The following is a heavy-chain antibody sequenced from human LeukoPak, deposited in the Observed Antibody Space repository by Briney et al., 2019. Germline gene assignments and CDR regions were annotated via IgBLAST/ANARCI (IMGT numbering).Heavy chain of an antibody. CDR1: GFTFSSYA. Sequence: GGSLRLSCAASGFTFSSYAMSWVRQAPGKGLEWISYIGISSGNTKYADSVKGRFTISGDNAKSSLYLQMNSLRVEDTAVYYCARDYNYAFDSWGQGTLVTVSS. D-gene: IGHD1-1*01. CDR3: ARDYNYAFDS. V-gene: IGHV3-48*04. J-gene: IGHJ4*02. CDR2: IGISSGNT.